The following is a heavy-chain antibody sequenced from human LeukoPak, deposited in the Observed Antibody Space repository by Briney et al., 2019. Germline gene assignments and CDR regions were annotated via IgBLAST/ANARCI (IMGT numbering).Heavy chain of an antibody. J-gene: IGHJ3*02. CDR3: AREIHDYVWGSYRYRGAFDI. CDR1: GFTFSGYS. CDR2: ISSSSSYI. Sequence: GGSLRLSCAASGFTFSGYSMNWVRQAPGKGLEWVSSISSSSSYIYYADSVKGRFTISRDNAKNSLYLQMNSLRAEDTAVYYCAREIHDYVWGSYRYRGAFDIWGQGTMVTVSS. D-gene: IGHD3-16*02. V-gene: IGHV3-21*01.